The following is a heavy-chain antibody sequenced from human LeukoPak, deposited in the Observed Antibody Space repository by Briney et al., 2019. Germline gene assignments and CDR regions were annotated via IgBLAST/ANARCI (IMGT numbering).Heavy chain of an antibody. J-gene: IGHJ6*03. Sequence: SQTLSLTCAVSGGSISSGGYSWSWIRQPPGKGLEWIGYIYHSGSTYYNPSLKSRVTISVDTSKNQFSLKLSSVTAADTAVYYCARGLVSDFWSGYYPQHYYYYIDVWGKGTPVTVSS. CDR1: GGSISSGGYS. CDR3: ARGLVSDFWSGYYPQHYYYYIDV. CDR2: IYHSGST. D-gene: IGHD3-3*01. V-gene: IGHV4-30-2*01.